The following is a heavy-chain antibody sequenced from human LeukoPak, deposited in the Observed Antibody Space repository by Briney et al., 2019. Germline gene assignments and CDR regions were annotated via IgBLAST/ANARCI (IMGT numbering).Heavy chain of an antibody. CDR1: GGSITSGSYY. Sequence: PSETLSLTCSVSGGSITSGSYYWSWIRQPAGKGLEWIGRIYTSGSTNYNPSLKSRVTISVDTSKNQFSLKLSSVTAADTAVYYCARESYYDSSGYYYPNLDYWGQGTLVTVSS. CDR3: ARESYYDSSGYYYPNLDY. V-gene: IGHV4-61*02. J-gene: IGHJ4*02. D-gene: IGHD3-22*01. CDR2: IYTSGST.